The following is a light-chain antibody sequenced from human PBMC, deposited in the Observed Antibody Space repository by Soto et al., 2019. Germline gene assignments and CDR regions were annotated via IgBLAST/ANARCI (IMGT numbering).Light chain of an antibody. J-gene: IGKJ1*01. V-gene: IGKV3-20*01. Sequence: EVVLTQSPGTLSLSPGERATLSCRARQSVSSSYLAWYQQKPGQAPRLLIYGASSRATGVPARFSGSGSGTDFTLTISRLEPEDFAVYYCQQYGSSPGTFGRGTKVEIK. CDR1: QSVSSSY. CDR3: QQYGSSPGT. CDR2: GAS.